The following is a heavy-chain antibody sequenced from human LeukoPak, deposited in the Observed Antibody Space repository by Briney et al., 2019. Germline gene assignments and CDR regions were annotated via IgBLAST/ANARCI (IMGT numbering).Heavy chain of an antibody. CDR1: GGSFSGYY. J-gene: IGHJ6*03. Sequence: SETLSPTCAVYGGSFSGYYWSWIRQPPGKGLEWIGEINHSGGTNYNPSLKSRVTISVDTSKNQFSLKLSSVTAADTAVYYCARVGRDRDYYYYYMDVWGKGTTVTVSS. CDR2: INHSGGT. V-gene: IGHV4-34*01. CDR3: ARVGRDRDYYYYYMDV.